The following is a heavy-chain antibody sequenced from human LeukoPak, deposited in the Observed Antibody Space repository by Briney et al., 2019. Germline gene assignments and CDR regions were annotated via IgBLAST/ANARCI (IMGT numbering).Heavy chain of an antibody. CDR1: GYSFNSYW. D-gene: IGHD6-19*01. V-gene: IGHV5-51*01. Sequence: GESLKISRKGSGYSFNSYWIGWVRQMPGKGLEWMGIIYPGDSDTRYSPSFQGQVTISADKSISTAYLQWSSLKASDTAMYYCARRSVAGTGYYYYYMDVWGKGTTVTVSS. J-gene: IGHJ6*03. CDR2: IYPGDSDT. CDR3: ARRSVAGTGYYYYYMDV.